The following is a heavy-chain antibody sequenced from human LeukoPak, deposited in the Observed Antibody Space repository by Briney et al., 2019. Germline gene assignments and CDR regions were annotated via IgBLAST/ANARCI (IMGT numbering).Heavy chain of an antibody. CDR2: IYFSGST. V-gene: IGHV4-39*01. D-gene: IGHD1-1*01. J-gene: IGHJ3*02. CDR1: GGSISSSKYY. CDR3: ARQLEGKVVISLDGFDI. Sequence: SETLSLTCTVSGGSISSSKYYRGWVRQSPGKGLEWIGSIYFSGSTYYNPSLQSRVTISVDTSKRQFSLELNSVTAADTALYYCARQLEGKVVISLDGFDIWGQGTMVTVSS.